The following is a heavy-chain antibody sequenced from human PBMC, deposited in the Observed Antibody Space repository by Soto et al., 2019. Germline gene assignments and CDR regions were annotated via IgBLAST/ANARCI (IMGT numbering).Heavy chain of an antibody. CDR1: GFTFSSYA. J-gene: IGHJ4*02. Sequence: GGSLRLSCAASGFTFSSYAMHWVRQAPGKGLEWVAVISYDGSNKYYADSVKGRFTISRDNSKNRLYLQMNSLRAEDTAVYYCARAPRTGSGSYLFACFDYWGQGTLVTVSS. V-gene: IGHV3-30-3*01. D-gene: IGHD3-10*01. CDR2: ISYDGSNK. CDR3: ARAPRTGSGSYLFACFDY.